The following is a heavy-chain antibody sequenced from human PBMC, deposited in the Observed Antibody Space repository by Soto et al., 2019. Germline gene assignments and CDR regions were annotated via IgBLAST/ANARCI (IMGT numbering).Heavy chain of an antibody. Sequence: EVQLVESGGGLVKPGGSLRLSCTASGFTFSSYSMNWVRQAPGKGLEWVSSTSSTGNYIYYADSVIGRYTIAKDNTKNSRYLQLSSLIVEDTAVYFCASIPGGPSLRYFENWGQGALVTVAS. CDR1: GFTFSSYS. J-gene: IGHJ4*02. V-gene: IGHV3-21*01. CDR2: TSSTGNYI. CDR3: ASIPGGPSLRYFEN. D-gene: IGHD3-10*01.